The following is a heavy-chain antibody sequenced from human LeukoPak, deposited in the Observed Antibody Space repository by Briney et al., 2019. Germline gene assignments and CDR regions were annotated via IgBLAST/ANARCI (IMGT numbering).Heavy chain of an antibody. CDR1: GFTFSNYA. CDR3: AKERLKSEITIDAFDV. CDR2: ISGSGGST. Sequence: GGSLRLSCAASGFTFSNYAMNWVRQAPGKGPEWVSVISGSGGSTHYTDSVKGRFTISRDNSKSTLFLQMDSLRAEDTAVYYCAKERLKSEITIDAFDVWGHGTVVTVSS. D-gene: IGHD2-21*02. V-gene: IGHV3-23*01. J-gene: IGHJ3*01.